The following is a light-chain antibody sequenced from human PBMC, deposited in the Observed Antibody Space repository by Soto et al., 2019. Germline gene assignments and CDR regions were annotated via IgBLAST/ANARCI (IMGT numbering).Light chain of an antibody. CDR3: QQRSKWPLT. CDR1: QSVSSY. J-gene: IGKJ4*01. CDR2: DAS. Sequence: EIVLTQSPATLYVSPGERATLSCRASQSVSSYLAWLQQKPGQAPRLLIYDASNRATGIPARFSGSGSGTDLTLTISSLEPEDFAVYYCQQRSKWPLTFGGGTKVEIK. V-gene: IGKV3-11*01.